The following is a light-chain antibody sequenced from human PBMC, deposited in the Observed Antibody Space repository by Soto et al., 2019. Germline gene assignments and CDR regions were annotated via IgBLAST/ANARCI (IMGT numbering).Light chain of an antibody. Sequence: EIVMTQYPDTLSVSPGETVTLPCRASQSVRTNLAWYQPKPGHSPRLLMYGASNRATGFPARFSGSGSGTEFTLTISNLQSKDFAVYDCQQYNDNWPTFGQGTKVDIK. J-gene: IGKJ1*01. CDR2: GAS. CDR1: QSVRTN. V-gene: IGKV3-15*01. CDR3: QQYNDNWPT.